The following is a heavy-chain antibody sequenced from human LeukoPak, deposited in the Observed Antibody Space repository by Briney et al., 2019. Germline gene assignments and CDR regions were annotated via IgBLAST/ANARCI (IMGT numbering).Heavy chain of an antibody. CDR1: GFTFRSYA. V-gene: IGHV3-23*01. CDR3: AREPPSLLWFGSFDY. Sequence: GGSLRLSCEASGFTFRSYAMSWVRQAPGKGLEWVSVIQSGGDAYYVDSVKGRFTISRDTSKNTLYLQMDSLRAEDTAIYYCAREPPSLLWFGSFDYWGQGTLVTVSS. J-gene: IGHJ4*02. D-gene: IGHD3-10*01. CDR2: IQSGGDA.